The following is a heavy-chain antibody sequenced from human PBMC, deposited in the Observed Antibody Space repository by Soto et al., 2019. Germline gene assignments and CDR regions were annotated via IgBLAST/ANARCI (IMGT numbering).Heavy chain of an antibody. J-gene: IGHJ4*02. V-gene: IGHV4-38-2*02. D-gene: IGHD1-26*01. CDR3: ARVLGAPLYYFDY. CDR1: GYFISIGNY. Sequence: SETLSLTCPVSGYFISIGNYWGWIRQPPGKRLEWIGSIYQSGSTYYNPSLRSRATISVDTSKNQFSLKLSSVTAADTAVYYCARVLGAPLYYFDYWGQGILVTVSS. CDR2: IYQSGST.